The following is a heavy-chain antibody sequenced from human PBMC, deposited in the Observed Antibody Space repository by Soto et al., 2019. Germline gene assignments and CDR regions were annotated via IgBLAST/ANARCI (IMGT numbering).Heavy chain of an antibody. Sequence: SETLSLTSAVSGGSISSGGYSCNWIRQPPGKGLEWIGYIYHSGSTYYNPSLKSRVTISVDRSKNQFSLKLRSVTAADTAVYYCARGXTTVTTFDYWGQGTLVTVSS. CDR1: GGSISSGGYS. V-gene: IGHV4-30-2*01. CDR3: ARGXTTVTTFDY. D-gene: IGHD4-17*01. J-gene: IGHJ4*02. CDR2: IYHSGST.